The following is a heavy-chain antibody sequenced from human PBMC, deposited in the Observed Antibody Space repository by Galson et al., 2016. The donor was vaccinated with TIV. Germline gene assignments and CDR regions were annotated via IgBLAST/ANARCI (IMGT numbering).Heavy chain of an antibody. V-gene: IGHV5-10-1*01. CDR2: ISPSDGYT. CDR3: ARQTPLTDAFDI. Sequence: QSGAEVKKPGESLTISCKTSGYRFTNSWISWVRHVPGKGREWVGRISPSDGYTNYGPSFQGHVTTSTDKSISTSYLQWSRLTASDSAIYYCARQTPLTDAFDIWGPGTLVSVSS. J-gene: IGHJ3*02. D-gene: IGHD1-14*01. CDR1: GYRFTNSW.